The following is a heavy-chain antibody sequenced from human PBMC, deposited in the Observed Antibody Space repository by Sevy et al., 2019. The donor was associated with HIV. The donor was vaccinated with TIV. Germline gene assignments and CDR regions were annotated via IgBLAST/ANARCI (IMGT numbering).Heavy chain of an antibody. CDR1: GFTFANYA. V-gene: IGHV3-23*01. CDR3: AGARFDSSGYFDAFDI. CDR2: IYGTGGVT. D-gene: IGHD3-22*01. Sequence: GGSLRLSCKPSGFTFANYAMNWVRQAPGKGLEWVSTIYGTGGVTYYADSVKGRFTISRDNSKNTLYLQMNSLRTEDSAIYYCAGARFDSSGYFDAFDIWGQGTMVTVSS. J-gene: IGHJ3*02.